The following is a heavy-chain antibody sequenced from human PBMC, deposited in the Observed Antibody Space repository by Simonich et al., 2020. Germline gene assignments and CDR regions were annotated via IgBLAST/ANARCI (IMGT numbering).Heavy chain of an antibody. CDR2: IYYSGRT. J-gene: IGHJ4*02. V-gene: IGHV4-59*08. CDR3: ARHDRWLQFYFDY. CDR1: GVSISSYY. Sequence: QVQLQESGPGLVKPSETLSLTCTVSGVSISSYYWSWIRQPPGKGLEWIGYIYYSGRTNYNPSLKSRVTISVDTSKNQFSLKLSSVTAADTAVYYCARHDRWLQFYFDYWGQGTLVTVSS. D-gene: IGHD5-12*01.